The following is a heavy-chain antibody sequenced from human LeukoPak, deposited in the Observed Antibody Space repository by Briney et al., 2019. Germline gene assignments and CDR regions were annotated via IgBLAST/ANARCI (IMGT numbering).Heavy chain of an antibody. Sequence: SETLSLTCTVSGDSVSDTSYYWGWIRQAPGKGLEWIGSLYYSGNIYYNPSLKSRVTISGDTSQNQFSLKLSSVTAADTAVYYCARQVGQRRNWFDPWGQGTLVTVSS. CDR1: GDSVSDTSYY. J-gene: IGHJ5*02. V-gene: IGHV4-39*01. CDR2: LYYSGNI. CDR3: ARQVGQRRNWFDP.